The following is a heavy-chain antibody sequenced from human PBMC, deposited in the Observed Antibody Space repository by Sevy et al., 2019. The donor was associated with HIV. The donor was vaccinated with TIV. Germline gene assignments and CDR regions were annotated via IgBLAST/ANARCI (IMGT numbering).Heavy chain of an antibody. CDR3: ARDNCGNSLIFNWFDP. CDR1: GYTFTSYG. CDR2: ISAYNGNT. V-gene: IGHV1-18*01. D-gene: IGHD2-21*02. J-gene: IGHJ5*02. Sequence: ASVKVSCKASGYTFTSYGMSWVRQAPGQGLEWMGWISAYNGNTNYAQKLQGRVTMTTDTSTSTAYMELRSLRSDDTAVYYCARDNCGNSLIFNWFDPWGQGTLVTVSS.